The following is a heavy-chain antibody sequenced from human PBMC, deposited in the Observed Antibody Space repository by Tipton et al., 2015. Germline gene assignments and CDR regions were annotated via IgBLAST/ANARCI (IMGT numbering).Heavy chain of an antibody. V-gene: IGHV1-69*01. D-gene: IGHD4-17*01. CDR1: GGTFSSYA. J-gene: IGHJ5*02. CDR2: IIPIFGRP. CDR3: ASAYGDYDLGWFDP. Sequence: QSGAEVKNPGSSVNVSCTASGGTFSSYAINWLRQVPGQGLEWMGGIIPIFGRPNYAQKFRGRVTITADESTSTSYMELSSLRSEDTAVYYCASAYGDYDLGWFDPWGQGTLVTVSS.